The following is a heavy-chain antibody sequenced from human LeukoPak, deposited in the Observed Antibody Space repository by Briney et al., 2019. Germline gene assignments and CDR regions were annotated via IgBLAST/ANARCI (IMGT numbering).Heavy chain of an antibody. J-gene: IGHJ6*03. D-gene: IGHD6-6*01. V-gene: IGHV3-30*02. Sequence: GGSLRLSCAASGFTFSSYEMNWVRQAPGKGLAWVSFIQYNGGKFYADSVKGRFAISRDNSKNTLYLEMNSLRPDDTAVYYCAKEASPPSDYMDVWGTGTTVT. CDR3: AKEASPPSDYMDV. CDR2: IQYNGGK. CDR1: GFTFSSYE.